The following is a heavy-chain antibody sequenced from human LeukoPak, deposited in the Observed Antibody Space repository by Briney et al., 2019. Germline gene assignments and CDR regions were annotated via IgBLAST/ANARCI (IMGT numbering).Heavy chain of an antibody. CDR2: INHSGST. J-gene: IGHJ6*02. CDR3: ARGLRYSYGYIYYYYGMDV. CDR1: GGSFSGYY. D-gene: IGHD5-18*01. V-gene: IGHV4-34*01. Sequence: PSETLSLTCAVYGGSFSGYYWSWIRQPPGKGLEWIGEINHSGSTNYNPSLKSRVTISVDTSTNQFSLKLSSVTAADTAVYYCARGLRYSYGYIYYYYGMDVWGQGTAVTVSS.